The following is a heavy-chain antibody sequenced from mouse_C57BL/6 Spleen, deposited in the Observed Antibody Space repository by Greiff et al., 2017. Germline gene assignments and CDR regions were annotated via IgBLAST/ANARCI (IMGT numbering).Heavy chain of an antibody. V-gene: IGHV6-3*01. CDR1: GFTFSNYW. J-gene: IGHJ3*01. Sequence: DVKVEESGGGLVQPGGSMKLSCVASGFTFSNYWMNWVRQSPEKGLEWVAQIRLKSDNYATHYAESVKGRFTISRDDYKSCVYLQMNNLRAEDTGIYDCTDHYYGSSFFAYWGHGTLVTVAA. CDR3: TDHYYGSSFFAY. CDR2: IRLKSDNYAT. D-gene: IGHD1-1*01.